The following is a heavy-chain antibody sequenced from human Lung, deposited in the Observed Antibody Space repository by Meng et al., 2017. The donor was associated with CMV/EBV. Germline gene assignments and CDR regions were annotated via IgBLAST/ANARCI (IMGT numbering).Heavy chain of an antibody. D-gene: IGHD2/OR15-2a*01. V-gene: IGHV1-69*10. CDR3: ARGRGNQPLFDF. Sequence: QVQLVPSGAEVKKPGSSVKVACKTSGGSFSTYTFSWVRQAPGQGLEWMGGLIPVLNKAKSAPRFQDRVTFTADETTTTAYMELSSLTFEGTAVYFCARGRGNQPLFDFWGQGTLVTVSS. CDR1: GGSFSTYT. J-gene: IGHJ4*02. CDR2: LIPVLNKA.